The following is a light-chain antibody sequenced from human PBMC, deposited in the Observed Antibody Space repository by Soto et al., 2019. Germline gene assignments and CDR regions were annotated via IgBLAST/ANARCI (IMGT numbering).Light chain of an antibody. CDR3: HQYLNRPIST. J-gene: IGKJ3*01. V-gene: IGKV1-33*01. Sequence: DIRMTQSPSSLSASVGDRVTITCQASQDISNYLNWYQQKPGKAPRLLIYDASNLETAVTSKFSGSGSGTDFTFTISSLQPEDIATYYCHQYLNRPISTCGPGTKVDIK. CDR1: QDISNY. CDR2: DAS.